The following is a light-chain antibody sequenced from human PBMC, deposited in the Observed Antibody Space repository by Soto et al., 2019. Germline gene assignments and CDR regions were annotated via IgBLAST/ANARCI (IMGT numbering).Light chain of an antibody. V-gene: IGKV3-11*01. CDR2: DAS. J-gene: IGKJ4*01. CDR3: HQRSNWPLT. Sequence: EIVLTQSPSTLSFSPVDTSTLSCRATQRVSTYLAWYQQKPGQAPRLLIYDASNRAPGIPARFSGSGSETDFTLTISSLEPEDFAVYYCHQRSNWPLTFGGGTKVDIK. CDR1: QRVSTY.